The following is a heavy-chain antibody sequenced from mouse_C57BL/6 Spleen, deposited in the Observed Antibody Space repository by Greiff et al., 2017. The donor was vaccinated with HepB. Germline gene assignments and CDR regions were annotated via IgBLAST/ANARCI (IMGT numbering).Heavy chain of an antibody. V-gene: IGHV5-4*01. CDR1: GFTFSSYA. CDR2: ISDGGSYT. J-gene: IGHJ4*01. Sequence: EVQGVESGGGLVKPGGSLKLSCAASGFTFSSYAMSWVRQPPEKRLEWVATISDGGSYTYYPDNVKGRFTISSDNAKNNLYLQMSHLKSEDTARYYRSRDHYDDDGAMDYCGQGTSVTVSS. CDR3: SRDHYDDDGAMDY. D-gene: IGHD2-4*01.